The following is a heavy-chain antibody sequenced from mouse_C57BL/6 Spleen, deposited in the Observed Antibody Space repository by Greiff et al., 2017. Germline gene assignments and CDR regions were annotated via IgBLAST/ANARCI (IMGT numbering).Heavy chain of an antibody. CDR2: IYPSDSET. CDR3: ARGVEDAMDY. J-gene: IGHJ4*01. V-gene: IGHV1-61*01. CDR1: GYTFTSYW. Sequence: VQLQQPGAELVRPGSSVKLSCKASGYTFTSYWLDWVKHRPGQGLEWIGNIYPSDSETHYNQKFQDKATLTVTKSSSTAYMQLSSLTSEDSAVYYCARGVEDAMDYWGQGTSVTVSS. D-gene: IGHD1-1*01.